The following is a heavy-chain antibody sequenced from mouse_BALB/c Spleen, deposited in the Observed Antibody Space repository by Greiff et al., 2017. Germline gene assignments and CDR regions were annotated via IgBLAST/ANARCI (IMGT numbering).Heavy chain of an antibody. J-gene: IGHJ4*01. V-gene: IGHV5-12-2*01. Sequence: EVKVVESGGGLVQPGGSLKLSCAASGFTFSSYTMSWVRQTPEKRLEWVAYISNGGGSTYYPDTVKGRFTISRDNAKNTLYLQMSSLKSEDTAMYYCARQGTVVATNYYAMDYWGQGTSVTVSS. D-gene: IGHD1-1*01. CDR1: GFTFSSYT. CDR3: ARQGTVVATNYYAMDY. CDR2: ISNGGGST.